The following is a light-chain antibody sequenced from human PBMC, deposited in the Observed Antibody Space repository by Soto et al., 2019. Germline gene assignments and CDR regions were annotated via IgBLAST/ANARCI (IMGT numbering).Light chain of an antibody. CDR3: SSYAATNNYV. CDR1: SSDVGGYNF. J-gene: IGLJ1*01. CDR2: EVT. Sequence: LTQPPSASGSPGQSVTISCTGTSSDVGGYNFVSWYQQHPGKAPQLIIYEVTKRPSGVPDRFSGSKSGNTASLTVSGLQTEDEADYYCSSYAATNNYVFGSGTRSPS. V-gene: IGLV2-8*01.